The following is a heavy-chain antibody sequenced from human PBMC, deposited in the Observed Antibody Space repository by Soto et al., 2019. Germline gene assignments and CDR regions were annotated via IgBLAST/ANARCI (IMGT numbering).Heavy chain of an antibody. CDR1: GGSFSGYY. CDR3: ARRSSSWSPFDY. J-gene: IGHJ4*02. D-gene: IGHD6-13*01. CDR2: INHSGST. V-gene: IGHV4-34*01. Sequence: SETLSLTCAVYGGSFSGYYWSWIRQPPGKGLEWIGEINHSGSTNYNPSLKSRVTISVDTSKNQFSLELSSVTAADTAVYYCARRSSSWSPFDYWGQGTLVTVSS.